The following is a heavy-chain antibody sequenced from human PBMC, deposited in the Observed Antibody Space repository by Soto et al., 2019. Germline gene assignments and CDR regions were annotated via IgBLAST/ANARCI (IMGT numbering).Heavy chain of an antibody. V-gene: IGHV3-23*01. CDR3: AKEPYNWNDVRYPNFY. J-gene: IGHJ4*02. CDR2: ISGSGGST. CDR1: GFTFSSYA. D-gene: IGHD1-20*01. Sequence: PGGSLRLSCAASGFTFSSYAMSWVRQAPGKGLEWVSAISGSGGSTYYADSVKGRFTISRDNSKNTLYLQMNSLRAEDTAVYYCAKEPYNWNDVRYPNFYWGQGTLVTVSS.